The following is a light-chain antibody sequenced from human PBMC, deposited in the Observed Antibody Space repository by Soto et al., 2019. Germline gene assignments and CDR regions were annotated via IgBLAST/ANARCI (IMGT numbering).Light chain of an antibody. CDR1: QSISSY. V-gene: IGKV3-11*01. CDR3: QQRSNWPPLT. J-gene: IGKJ5*01. Sequence: EIVLTQSPATLSLSPGERATLSCRASQSISSYLAWYQQKPGQAPRLLIYDASNRATGIPARLSGSGSGTDFTLTISSLEPEDCPVYYCQQRSNWPPLTFGQGTRLEI. CDR2: DAS.